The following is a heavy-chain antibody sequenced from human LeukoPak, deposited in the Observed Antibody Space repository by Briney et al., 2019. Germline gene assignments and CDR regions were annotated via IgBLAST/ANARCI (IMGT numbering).Heavy chain of an antibody. CDR3: AREGEGTMIGMPGYFDY. V-gene: IGHV3-66*01. J-gene: IGHJ4*02. Sequence: PGGSLRLSCAASGFTVSSNYMSWVRQAPGKGLEWVSVIYSGGSTYYADSVKGRFTISRDNSKNTLYLQMNSLRAEDTAVYYCAREGEGTMIGMPGYFDYWGQGTLVTVSS. CDR2: IYSGGST. D-gene: IGHD3-22*01. CDR1: GFTVSSNY.